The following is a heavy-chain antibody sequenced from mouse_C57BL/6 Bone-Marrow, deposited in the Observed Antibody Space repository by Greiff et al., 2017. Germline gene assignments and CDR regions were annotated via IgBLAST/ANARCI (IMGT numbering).Heavy chain of an antibody. J-gene: IGHJ3*01. CDR1: GYTFTDHY. V-gene: IGHV1-26*01. D-gene: IGHD2-2*01. CDR2: INPNNGGT. CDR3: ARGVT. Sequence: EVQLQQSGPELVKPGASVKISCKASGYTFTDHYMNWVKQSHGKSLEWIGDINPNNGGTSYNQKFKGKATLTVDKSSSTAYMELRSLTSEDSAVYYCARGVTWGQGTLVTVSA.